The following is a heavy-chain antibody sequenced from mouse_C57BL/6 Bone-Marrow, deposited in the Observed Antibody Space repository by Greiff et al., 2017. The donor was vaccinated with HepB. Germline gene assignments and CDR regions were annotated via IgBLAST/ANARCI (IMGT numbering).Heavy chain of an antibody. D-gene: IGHD4-1*01. CDR2: ICPGSVNT. Sequence: QVQLQQSGPELVKPGASVKISCKASGYTFTDYYINWVKQRPGPGLEWIGWICPGSVNTKYHAKFKGKATLPVDTSSSTAYMQLSSLTSEDSAVYFCARSRANWEGWFAYWGQGTLVTVSA. CDR3: ARSRANWEGWFAY. V-gene: IGHV1-84*01. J-gene: IGHJ3*01. CDR1: GYTFTDYY.